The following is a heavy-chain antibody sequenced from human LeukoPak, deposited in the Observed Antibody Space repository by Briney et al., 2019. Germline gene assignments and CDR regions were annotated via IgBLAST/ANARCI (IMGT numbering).Heavy chain of an antibody. CDR1: GYTFTSYG. Sequence: ASVKVSCKASGYTFTSYGISWVRQAPGQGLEWMGWISAYNGNTNYAQELQGRVTMTTDTSTSTAYMELRSLRSDDTAVYYCARDLKDIVVVPAVPVAGYWGQGTLVTVSS. CDR3: ARDLKDIVVVPAVPVAGY. V-gene: IGHV1-18*01. D-gene: IGHD2-2*01. J-gene: IGHJ4*02. CDR2: ISAYNGNT.